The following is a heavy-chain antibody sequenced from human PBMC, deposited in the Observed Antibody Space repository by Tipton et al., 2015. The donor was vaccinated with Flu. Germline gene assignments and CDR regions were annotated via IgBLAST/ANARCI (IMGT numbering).Heavy chain of an antibody. V-gene: IGHV4-4*07. J-gene: IGHJ4*02. CDR2: IYASGST. D-gene: IGHD3-10*01. CDR1: GASISSYY. CDR3: ARGSGSGTYVIFYF. Sequence: LRLTCTVSGASISSYYWSWIRQPAGKGLEWIGRIYASGSTNYNPSLKSRVTMSVDTSKNQFSLKLSSVTAADTAVYYCARGSGSGTYVIFYFWGQGTLVTVSS.